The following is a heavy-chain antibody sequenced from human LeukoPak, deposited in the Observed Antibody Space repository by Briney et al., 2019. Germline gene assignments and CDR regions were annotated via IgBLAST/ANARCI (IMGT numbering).Heavy chain of an antibody. V-gene: IGHV1-58*02. CDR1: GFTFTSSA. D-gene: IGHD3-3*01. Sequence: SVKVSCKASGFTFTSSAMQWVRQARGQRLEWIGWIVVGSGNTNYAQKFQERVTITRDMSTSTAYMELSSLRSEDTAVYYCAAAPRITIFGEINWFDPWGQGTLVTVSS. J-gene: IGHJ5*02. CDR2: IVVGSGNT. CDR3: AAAPRITIFGEINWFDP.